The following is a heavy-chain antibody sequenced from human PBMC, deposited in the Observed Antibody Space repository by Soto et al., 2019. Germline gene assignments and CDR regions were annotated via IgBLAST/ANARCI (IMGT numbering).Heavy chain of an antibody. J-gene: IGHJ5*02. CDR1: GFTFSRYS. V-gene: IGHV3-48*01. CDR3: ERHPESIAQIGWFDT. Sequence: GGALRLSCAASGFTFSRYSMNWVRQAPGKGLEWVSYISSSSSTIYYADSVKGRFTISKDNAKNSLYLQMNSLRAEDTAVYYCERHPESIAQIGWFDTWGQGTLVTVSS. CDR2: ISSSSSTI. D-gene: IGHD6-6*01.